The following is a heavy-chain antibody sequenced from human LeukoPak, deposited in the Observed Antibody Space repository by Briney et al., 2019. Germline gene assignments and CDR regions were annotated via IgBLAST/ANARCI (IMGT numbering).Heavy chain of an antibody. Sequence: SGGSLRLSCAASGFTFSSYSMNWVRQAPGKGLEWVSYISSSSSTIYYADPVKGRFTISRDNAKNSLYLQMNSLRAEDTAVYYCARGPRNFDYWGQGTLVTVSS. CDR2: ISSSSSTI. D-gene: IGHD1-14*01. CDR1: GFTFSSYS. V-gene: IGHV3-48*04. J-gene: IGHJ4*02. CDR3: ARGPRNFDY.